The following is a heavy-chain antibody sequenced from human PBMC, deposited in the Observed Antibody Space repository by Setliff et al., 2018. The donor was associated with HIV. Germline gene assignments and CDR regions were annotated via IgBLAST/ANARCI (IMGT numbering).Heavy chain of an antibody. CDR3: ARSPRYSSGWYDSYFDQ. D-gene: IGHD6-19*01. CDR2: INAGYGNT. V-gene: IGHV1-3*01. J-gene: IGHJ4*02. Sequence: GASVKVSCKASGYTFTSYAIHWVRQAPGQSLEWMGWINAGYGNTKYSQKFQGRVTITRDASASTAYMELSSLRSDDTAVYYCARSPRYSSGWYDSYFDQWGQGTLVTVSS. CDR1: GYTFTSYA.